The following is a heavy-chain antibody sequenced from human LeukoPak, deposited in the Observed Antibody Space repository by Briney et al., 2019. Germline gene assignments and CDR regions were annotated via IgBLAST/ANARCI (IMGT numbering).Heavy chain of an antibody. CDR1: GFTFNTYS. CDR3: ARDAGITGTTDLDY. CDR2: ISSTSSYI. Sequence: RAGGSLRLSCAASGFTFNTYSMDWVRQAPGKGLEWASSISSTSSYIYYADSVKGRFTISRDNAKSSLYLQMNSLRAEDTAVYYCARDAGITGTTDLDYWGQGTLVTVSS. J-gene: IGHJ4*02. D-gene: IGHD1-7*01. V-gene: IGHV3-21*01.